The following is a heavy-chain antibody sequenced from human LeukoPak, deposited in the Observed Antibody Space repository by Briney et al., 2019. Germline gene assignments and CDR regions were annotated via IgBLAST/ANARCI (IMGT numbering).Heavy chain of an antibody. CDR1: GFTFSSYS. D-gene: IGHD2-2*01. J-gene: IGHJ5*02. CDR2: ISSSSSYI. CDR3: ASEIYCSSTSCYFAAA. V-gene: IGHV3-21*01. Sequence: GGSLRLSCAASGFTFSSYSMNWVRQAPGKGLEWVSSISSSSSYIYYADSVKGRFTISRDNAKNSLYLQMNSLRAEDTAVYYCASEIYCSSTSCYFAAAWGQGTLVTVSS.